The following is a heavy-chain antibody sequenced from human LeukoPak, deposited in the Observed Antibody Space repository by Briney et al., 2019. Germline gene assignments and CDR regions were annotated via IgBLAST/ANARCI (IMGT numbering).Heavy chain of an antibody. J-gene: IGHJ6*02. V-gene: IGHV3-7*01. CDR3: ARLWDSGYDFEDYYYYYSMDV. D-gene: IGHD5-12*01. CDR1: GFTFSSYW. Sequence: PGGSLRLSCAASGFTFSSYWMSWVRQAPGKGLEWVANIKQDGSEKYYVDSVEGRFTISRDNAKNSLYLQMNSLRAEDTAVYYCARLWDSGYDFEDYYYYYSMDVWGQGTTVTVSS. CDR2: IKQDGSEK.